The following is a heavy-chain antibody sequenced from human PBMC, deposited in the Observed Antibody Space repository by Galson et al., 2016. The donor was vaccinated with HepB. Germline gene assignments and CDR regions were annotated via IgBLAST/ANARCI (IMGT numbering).Heavy chain of an antibody. J-gene: IGHJ6*02. CDR3: ARDQVVSMAGINYYFYYGMDV. D-gene: IGHD6-19*01. V-gene: IGHV3-30*03. CDR2: ISGDGGPK. CDR1: GFDLSRAD. Sequence: SLRLSCAVSGFDLSRADMHWVRQTPTKGLEWPTFISGDGGPKSYAESVRGRFSISKDTSRNTLFLQMNSLRIEDTAVYYCARDQVVSMAGINYYFYYGMDVWGQGTMVTVSS.